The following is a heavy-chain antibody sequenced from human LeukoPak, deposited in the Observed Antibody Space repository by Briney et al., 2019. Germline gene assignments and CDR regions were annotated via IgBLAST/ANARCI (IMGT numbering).Heavy chain of an antibody. CDR2: IKTTSDGGTT. V-gene: IGHV3-15*01. J-gene: IGHJ4*02. CDR3: VAGLGTSDLDF. D-gene: IGHD7-27*01. CDR1: GFTFANCW. Sequence: GGSLRLPCAASGFTFANCWMSWVRQAPGKGLEWVGHIKTTSDGGTTDYSAPVRGGFTVSRDDSKDTLYLQMNSLKTEDSAFYYCVAGLGTSDLDFWGQGTLVTVSS.